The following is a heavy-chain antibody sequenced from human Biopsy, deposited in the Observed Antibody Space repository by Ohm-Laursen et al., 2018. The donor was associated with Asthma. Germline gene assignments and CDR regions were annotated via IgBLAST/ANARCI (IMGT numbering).Heavy chain of an antibody. CDR3: ATDSGVLHLGD. V-gene: IGHV4-61*01. J-gene: IGHJ4*02. CDR2: INYSGSA. D-gene: IGHD3-10*01. Sequence: SDTLSLTCTVTGGSVTSATFHWSWIRQAPGKGLEGIGFINYSGSANYSPSLRGRVSISVDRSKNQISLKLTSVTAADTATYYCATDSGVLHLGDWGQGSLVTVSS. CDR1: GGSVTSATFH.